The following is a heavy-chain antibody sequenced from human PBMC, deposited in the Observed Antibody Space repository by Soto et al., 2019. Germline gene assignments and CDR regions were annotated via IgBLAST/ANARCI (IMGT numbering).Heavy chain of an antibody. V-gene: IGHV5-51*01. J-gene: IGHJ6*04. CDR1: GYSFTSYW. CDR3: ARHGTEYYYGSGSPSPLDV. Sequence: GESLKISCKGSGYSFTSYWIGWVRQMPGKGLEWMGIIYPGDSDTRYSPSFQGQVTIAADKSIRTAYLQWSSLKASDTAMYYCARHGTEYYYGSGSPSPLDVWGKGTTVTVSS. D-gene: IGHD3-10*01. CDR2: IYPGDSDT.